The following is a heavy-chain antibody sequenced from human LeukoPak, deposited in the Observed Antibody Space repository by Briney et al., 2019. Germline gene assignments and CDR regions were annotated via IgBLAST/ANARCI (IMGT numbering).Heavy chain of an antibody. Sequence: SETLSLTCAVYGGSFSGYYWSWIRQPPGKGLEWIGEINHSGSTNYNPSLKSRVTISVDTSKNQFSLKLSSVTAADTAVYYCARGSKWQQLVRRVVFDPWGQGTLVTVSS. V-gene: IGHV4-34*01. D-gene: IGHD6-13*01. J-gene: IGHJ5*02. CDR2: INHSGST. CDR1: GGSFSGYY. CDR3: ARGSKWQQLVRRVVFDP.